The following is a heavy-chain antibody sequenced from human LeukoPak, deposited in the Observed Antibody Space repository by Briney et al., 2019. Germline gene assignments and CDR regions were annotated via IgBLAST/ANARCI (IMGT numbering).Heavy chain of an antibody. CDR1: GGSFSGYY. D-gene: IGHD6-6*01. J-gene: IGHJ5*02. CDR3: ARAAGSIAAP. Sequence: SETLSLTCAVYGGSFSGYYWSWIRQHPGKGLEWIGYIYYSGSTYYNPSLKSRVTISVDTSKNQFSLKLSSVTAADTAVYYCARAAGSIAAPWGQGTLVTVSS. V-gene: IGHV4-31*11. CDR2: IYYSGST.